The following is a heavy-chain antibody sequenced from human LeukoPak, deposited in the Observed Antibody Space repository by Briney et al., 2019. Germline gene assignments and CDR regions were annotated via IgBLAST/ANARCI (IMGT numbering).Heavy chain of an antibody. D-gene: IGHD3-22*01. Sequence: PGGSLRLSCAASGFTFSSYEMNWVRQAPGKGLEWVSAISGSGGSTYYADSVKGRFTISRDNSKNTLYLQMNSLRAEDTAVYYCASAVVTTFGGDYWGQGTLVTVSS. V-gene: IGHV3-23*01. CDR1: GFTFSSYE. CDR3: ASAVVTTFGGDY. J-gene: IGHJ4*02. CDR2: ISGSGGST.